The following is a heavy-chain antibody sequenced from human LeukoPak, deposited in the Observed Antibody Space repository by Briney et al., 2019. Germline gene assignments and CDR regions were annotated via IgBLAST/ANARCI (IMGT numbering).Heavy chain of an antibody. D-gene: IGHD2-15*01. CDR1: GFTFSTYA. CDR2: ISGSGDNT. CDR3: AKLSRCSGGNCYYFDY. J-gene: IGHJ4*02. Sequence: GGSLRLSCAASGFTFSTYAMSWVRQAPGKGLEWVSVISGSGDNTLYADSVKGRFSISRDNSKNTMYLQMNSLRAEDTAVYYCAKLSRCSGGNCYYFDYWGQGILVAVSS. V-gene: IGHV3-23*01.